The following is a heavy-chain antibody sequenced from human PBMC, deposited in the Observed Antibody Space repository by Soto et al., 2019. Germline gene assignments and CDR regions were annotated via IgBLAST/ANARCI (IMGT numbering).Heavy chain of an antibody. CDR2: IYNSGRY. J-gene: IGHJ4*02. Sequence: SETLSLTCTVSGGFIWGWIRQSPDKGLGWIGYIYNSGRYNYNPSLESRPTISIDTSKNQFSLRLASVTAADTAVYYCAGSGYYPNYFDDWGQGTPVTVSS. CDR3: AGSGYYPNYFDD. D-gene: IGHD3-22*01. CDR1: GGFI. V-gene: IGHV4-59*01.